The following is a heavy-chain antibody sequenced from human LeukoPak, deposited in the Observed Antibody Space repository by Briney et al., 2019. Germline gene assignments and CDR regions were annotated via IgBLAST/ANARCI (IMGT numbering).Heavy chain of an antibody. D-gene: IGHD3-22*01. Sequence: QPGGSLRLSCAASGFTFSSYWMHWVRQAPGKGLVWVSRINSDGNSTSYADSVKGRFTISRDNAKNTLYLQMNSLRAEDTAVYYCAREYYDSSGSYYFDYWGQGTLVTVSS. CDR3: AREYYDSSGSYYFDY. V-gene: IGHV3-74*01. CDR1: GFTFSSYW. J-gene: IGHJ4*02. CDR2: INSDGNST.